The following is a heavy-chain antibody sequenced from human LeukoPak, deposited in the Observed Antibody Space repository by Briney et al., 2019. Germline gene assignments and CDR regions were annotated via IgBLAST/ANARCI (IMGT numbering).Heavy chain of an antibody. J-gene: IGHJ4*02. V-gene: IGHV3-23*01. D-gene: IGHD2-15*01. Sequence: PGGSLRLSCAASGSTSNNYAMSWVRQGPGKGLEWVSTIVGSAARAYYADSVMGRFTISRDNSKNTVYLQMNSLRAEDTAVYYCAKGCGGTCYRFDYWGRGTPVTVSS. CDR3: AKGCGGTCYRFDY. CDR2: IVGSAARA. CDR1: GSTSNNYA.